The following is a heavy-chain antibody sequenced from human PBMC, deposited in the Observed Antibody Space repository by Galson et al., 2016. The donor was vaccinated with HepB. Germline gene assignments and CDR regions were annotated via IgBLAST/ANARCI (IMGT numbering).Heavy chain of an antibody. CDR2: VNPGNGNT. D-gene: IGHD2-2*01. CDR1: GDTLLSHA. V-gene: IGHV1-3*01. CDR3: ARDGNTYSSIWVSWLDP. J-gene: IGHJ5*02. Sequence: SVKVSCKASGDTLLSHAIHWMRQAPGQRLEWMGWVNPGNGNTKYSQKLQDRVTFTWDTSATTAYMELSGLRSEDTAVYYCARDGNTYSSIWVSWLDPWGQGTLVTVSS.